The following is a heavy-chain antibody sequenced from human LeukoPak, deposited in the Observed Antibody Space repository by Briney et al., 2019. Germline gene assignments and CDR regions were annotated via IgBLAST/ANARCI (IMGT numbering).Heavy chain of an antibody. CDR1: GGSISSYY. CDR2: IYYSGST. V-gene: IGHV4-59*01. D-gene: IGHD4-17*01. Sequence: SETLSLTCTVSGGSISSYYWSWIRQPPGKGLEWIGYIYYSGSTNYNPSLKSRVTISVDTSKNQFSLKLSSVTDADTAVYYCARAPPPVTPYYFYFMDVWGEGTTVTISS. J-gene: IGHJ6*03. CDR3: ARAPPPVTPYYFYFMDV.